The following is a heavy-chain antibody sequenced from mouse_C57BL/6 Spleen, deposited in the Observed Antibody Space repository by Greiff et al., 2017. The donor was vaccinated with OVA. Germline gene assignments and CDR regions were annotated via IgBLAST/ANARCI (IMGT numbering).Heavy chain of an antibody. CDR2: INPNNGGT. Sequence: EVKLQQSGPELVKPGASVKMSCKASGYTFTDYNMHWVKQSHGKSLEWIGYINPNNGGTSYNQKFKGKATLTVNKSSSTAYMELRSLTSEDSAVYYCARGPYSKMAMDYWGQGTSVTVSS. CDR1: GYTFTDYN. D-gene: IGHD2-5*01. J-gene: IGHJ4*01. CDR3: ARGPYSKMAMDY. V-gene: IGHV1-22*01.